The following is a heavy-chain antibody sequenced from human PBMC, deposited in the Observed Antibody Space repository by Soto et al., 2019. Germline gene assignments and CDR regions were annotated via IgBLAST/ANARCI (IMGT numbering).Heavy chain of an antibody. V-gene: IGHV4-30-2*01. J-gene: IGHJ4*02. CDR2: IYHSGST. CDR3: ARASTTVTTLDY. Sequence: SETLSLTCAVSGGSSSSGGYSWSWIRQPPGKGLEWIGYIYHSGSTYYNPSLKSRVTISVDRSKNQFSLKLSSVTAADTAVYYCARASTTVTTLDYWGQGTLVTVSS. CDR1: GGSSSSGGYS. D-gene: IGHD4-17*01.